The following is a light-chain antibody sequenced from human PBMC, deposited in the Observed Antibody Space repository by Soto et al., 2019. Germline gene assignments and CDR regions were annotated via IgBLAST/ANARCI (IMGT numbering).Light chain of an antibody. Sequence: AIRMTQSPSSFSASTGDRVTITCRASQGISSYLAWYQQKPGKAPKLLIYAASTLQSGVPSRFSGSGSGTDFTLAISCLQSEEFATYYCQQYYSYPRTFGGGTKVESK. J-gene: IGKJ4*02. CDR3: QQYYSYPRT. CDR2: AAS. CDR1: QGISSY. V-gene: IGKV1-8*01.